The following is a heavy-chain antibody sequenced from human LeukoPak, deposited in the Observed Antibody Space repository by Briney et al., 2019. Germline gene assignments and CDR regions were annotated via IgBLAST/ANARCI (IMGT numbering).Heavy chain of an antibody. CDR1: GGTFSRYA. J-gene: IGHJ4*02. CDR3: ATDTAMPNHYFDY. V-gene: IGHV1-69*05. Sequence: ASVKVSCKTSGGTFSRYAISWVRQAPGQGLEWMGGIIPIFGTANYAQKFQGRVTITTDESTSTAYMELSSLRSEDTAVYYCATDTAMPNHYFDYWGQGTLVTVSS. D-gene: IGHD5-18*01. CDR2: IIPIFGTA.